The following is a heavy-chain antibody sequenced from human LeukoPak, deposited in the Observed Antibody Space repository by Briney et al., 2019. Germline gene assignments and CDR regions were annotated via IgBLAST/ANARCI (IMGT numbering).Heavy chain of an antibody. CDR1: GGSFSGYY. V-gene: IGHV4-34*01. CDR2: INHSGST. D-gene: IGHD1-14*01. CDR3: ARSSATYHEGFDY. J-gene: IGHJ4*02. Sequence: PSETLSLTCAVYGGSFSGYYWSWIRQPPGKGLEWIGEINHSGSTNYNPSLKSRVTISVDTSKNQFSLKLSSVTAADTAVYYCARSSATYHEGFDYWGQGALVTVSS.